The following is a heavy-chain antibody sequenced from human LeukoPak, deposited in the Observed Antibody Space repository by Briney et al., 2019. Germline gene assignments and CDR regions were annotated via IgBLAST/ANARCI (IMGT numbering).Heavy chain of an antibody. V-gene: IGHV3-66*01. CDR1: GFTFSSYE. CDR3: ARDKSVSDWYFDL. CDR2: IYSGGGT. Sequence: GGSLRLSCAASGFTFSSYEMNWVRQAPGKGLEWVSVIYSGGGTYYGDSVKGRFTISRDKSKNTLYLQMNSLRAEDTAVYYCARDKSVSDWYFDLWGRGTLVTVSS. D-gene: IGHD5/OR15-5a*01. J-gene: IGHJ2*01.